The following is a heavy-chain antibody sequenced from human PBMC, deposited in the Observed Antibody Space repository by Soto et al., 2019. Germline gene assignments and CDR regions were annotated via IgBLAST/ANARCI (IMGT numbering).Heavy chain of an antibody. CDR3: ARQVYTSGWYYFDY. V-gene: IGHV3-33*01. D-gene: IGHD6-19*01. J-gene: IGHJ4*02. CDR1: GFTFSSCG. Sequence: GGSLRLSCAASGFTFSSCGMHWVRQAPGKGLEWVALIWFDGSNKFYADSVKGRFTISRDNSKNTLYLQMNSLRAEDTAVYYCARQVYTSGWYYFDYWGQGTLVTVSS. CDR2: IWFDGSNK.